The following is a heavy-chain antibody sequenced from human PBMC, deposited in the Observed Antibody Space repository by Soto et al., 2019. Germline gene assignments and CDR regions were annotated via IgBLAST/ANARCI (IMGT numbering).Heavy chain of an antibody. CDR2: IYYSGST. CDR3: ARHPGVGVTAGTTSLPYYDY. D-gene: IGHD1-7*01. J-gene: IGHJ4*02. CDR1: GGSISSYY. Sequence: SETLSLTCTVSGGSISSYYWSWIRQPPGKGLEWIGYIYYSGSTNYNPSLKSRVTISVDTSKNQFSLKLISVTAADTAVYYCARHPGVGVTAGTTSLPYYDYWGQGTLVTVSS. V-gene: IGHV4-59*08.